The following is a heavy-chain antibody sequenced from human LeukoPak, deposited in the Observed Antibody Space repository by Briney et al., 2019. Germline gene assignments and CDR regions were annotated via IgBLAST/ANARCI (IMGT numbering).Heavy chain of an antibody. V-gene: IGHV4-59*01. J-gene: IGHJ1*01. CDR3: ARGGEDFQH. D-gene: IGHD3-10*01. CDR2: IYYSGST. Sequence: KSSETLSLTCTVSSGSISSYYWSWIRQPPGKGLEWIGYIYYSGSTNYNPSLKSRVTISVDTSKNQFSLKLSSVTAADTAVYYCARGGEDFQHWGHGTLVTVSS. CDR1: SGSISSYY.